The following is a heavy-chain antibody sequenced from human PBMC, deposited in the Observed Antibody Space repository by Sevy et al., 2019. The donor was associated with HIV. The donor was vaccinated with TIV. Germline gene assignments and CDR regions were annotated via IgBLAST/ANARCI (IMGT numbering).Heavy chain of an antibody. Sequence: SENLSLTCAVYSGSFSAYYWSWIRQPPGKGLEWIGEINHSGSTNYNPSLKSRVTISLHTSKNQFSLKPTSVTAADTAVYYCARGVTVTTVPYYFDYWGQGTLVTVSS. J-gene: IGHJ4*02. CDR3: ARGVTVTTVPYYFDY. CDR1: SGSFSAYY. CDR2: INHSGST. V-gene: IGHV4-34*01. D-gene: IGHD4-4*01.